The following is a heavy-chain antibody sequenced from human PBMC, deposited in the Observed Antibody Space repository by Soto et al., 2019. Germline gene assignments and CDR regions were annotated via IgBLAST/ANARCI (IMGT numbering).Heavy chain of an antibody. CDR1: GFSLTTSAMC. Sequence: SGPTLVNPTPTLTLTCTFSGFSLTTSAMCVSWIRQPPGGALEWLALIGWDDDEYYTTSLKTRLTISKDTSKNQVVLTMTNMDPVDTGTYYCARNSYDQSGYFLFPFDYWGQGILVTVSS. CDR3: ARNSYDQSGYFLFPFDY. V-gene: IGHV2-70*01. CDR2: IGWDDDE. J-gene: IGHJ4*02. D-gene: IGHD3-22*01.